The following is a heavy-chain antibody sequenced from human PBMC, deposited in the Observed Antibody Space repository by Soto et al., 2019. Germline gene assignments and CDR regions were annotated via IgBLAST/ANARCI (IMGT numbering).Heavy chain of an antibody. D-gene: IGHD1-20*01. CDR1: GAYISVHSYY. Sequence: PSETLSLTCTVSGAYISVHSYYWTWIRQPPGKGLEWIGSSYYSGTTYFNPSLKSRATISVDTSKNQFSLRLTSVTAADTAIYYCTRRYKWKDNYCDPWGPGALVTVSS. V-gene: IGHV4-39*01. CDR3: TRRYKWKDNYCDP. CDR2: SYYSGTT. J-gene: IGHJ5*02.